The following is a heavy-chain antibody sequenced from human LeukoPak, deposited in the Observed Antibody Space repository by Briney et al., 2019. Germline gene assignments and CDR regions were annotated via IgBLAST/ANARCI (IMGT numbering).Heavy chain of an antibody. CDR2: ITTNGGTT. J-gene: IGHJ4*02. CDR1: GFTFSTYS. CDR3: VKGPGPTVNFYFDF. V-gene: IGHV3-64D*06. Sequence: GGSLRLSCSASGFTFSTYSMHWVRQAPGKGLEYVSAITTNGGTTYYAESSRGRFAISRDNAKNTLYLQMNSLRPEDTAVYYCVKGPGPTVNFYFDFWGQGALVTVSS. D-gene: IGHD4-17*01.